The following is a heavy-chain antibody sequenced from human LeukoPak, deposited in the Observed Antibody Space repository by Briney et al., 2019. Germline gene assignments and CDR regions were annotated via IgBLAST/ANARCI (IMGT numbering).Heavy chain of an antibody. CDR2: ISGSGSTK. V-gene: IGHV3-23*01. J-gene: IGHJ4*02. D-gene: IGHD6-13*01. CDR1: GFTFSSYA. Sequence: GGSLRLSCAASGFTFSSYAMSWVRQAPGKGLQWVSVISGSGSTKHYLDSVKGRFTISRDNAKNMLHLQMSSLRVEDTAIYYCAKGDIAAAGTVDFDQWGQGTLVTVSS. CDR3: AKGDIAAAGTVDFDQ.